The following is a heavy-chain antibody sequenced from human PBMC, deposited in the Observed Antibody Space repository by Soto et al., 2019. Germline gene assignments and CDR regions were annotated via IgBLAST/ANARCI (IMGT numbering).Heavy chain of an antibody. CDR3: VRHWLFPLAGYHFDI. V-gene: IGHV4-39*02. D-gene: IGHD3-9*01. CDR1: GGSISSRNYY. CDR2: IYYSGST. Sequence: SETLSLTCTVSGGSISSRNYYWGWIRQPPGKGLEWIGSIYYSGSTYYNPSLRSRVTISVDTSTHHFSLNVESATAADTAAYSFVRHWLFPLAGYHFDIWGQGTLVTVSS. J-gene: IGHJ4*02.